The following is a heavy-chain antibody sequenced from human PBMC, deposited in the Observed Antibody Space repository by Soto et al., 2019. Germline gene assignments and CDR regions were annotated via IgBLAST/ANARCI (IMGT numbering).Heavy chain of an antibody. V-gene: IGHV4-59*01. CDR1: DGSISNNY. CDR2: IHYSGST. J-gene: IGHJ4*02. CDR3: ARETEWSYFDY. Sequence: SETLYLTCTVSDGSISNNYWSWIRQPPGKGLEWIGFIHYSGSTKYNPSLKSRVSISIDTSKKQFSLKLSSVTAADTAVYYCARETEWSYFDYWGQGTLVTVSS. D-gene: IGHD2-21*02.